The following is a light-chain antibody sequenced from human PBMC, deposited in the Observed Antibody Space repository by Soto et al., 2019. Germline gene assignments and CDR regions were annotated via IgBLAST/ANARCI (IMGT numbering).Light chain of an antibody. CDR2: DVS. CDR3: QQYGNSPRT. Sequence: VLTQSPATLSLSPGERATLSCGARQNVRSNYLGWYQQKPGLAPRLLIYDVSPRATGIPDRFSGSGSATDFTLTITRLEPEDSAVYYCQQYGNSPRTFGQGTKREIK. V-gene: IGKV3D-20*01. CDR1: QNVRSNY. J-gene: IGKJ2*01.